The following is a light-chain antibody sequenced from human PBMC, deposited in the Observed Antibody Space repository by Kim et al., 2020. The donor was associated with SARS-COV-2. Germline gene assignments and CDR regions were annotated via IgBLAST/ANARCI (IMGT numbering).Light chain of an antibody. V-gene: IGKV3-11*01. CDR2: DAS. CDR1: QSVSSY. J-gene: IGKJ4*01. CDR3: QQRSN. Sequence: ATLSLSPGERATLSCRASQSVSSYLAWYQQKPGQAPRLLIYDASNRATGIPARFSGSGSGTDFTLTISSLEPEDFVVYYCQQRSNFGGGTKVDIK.